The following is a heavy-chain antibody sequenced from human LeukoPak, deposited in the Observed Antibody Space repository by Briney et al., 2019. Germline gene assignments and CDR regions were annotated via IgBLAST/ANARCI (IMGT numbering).Heavy chain of an antibody. Sequence: SETLSLTCTVSGGSISSSSYYWGWIRPPPGKGREWIGSIYYSGSTYYNPSLKSRVTISVDTSKNQFSLKLSSVTAADTAVYYCAREVAAAGTMVDYWGQGTLVTVSS. CDR2: IYYSGST. CDR3: AREVAAAGTMVDY. J-gene: IGHJ4*02. V-gene: IGHV4-39*07. CDR1: GGSISSSSYY. D-gene: IGHD6-13*01.